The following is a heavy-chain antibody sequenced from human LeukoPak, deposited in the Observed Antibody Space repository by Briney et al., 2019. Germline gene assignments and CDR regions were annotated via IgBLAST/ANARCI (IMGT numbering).Heavy chain of an antibody. D-gene: IGHD6-19*01. CDR1: GYTFTGYY. J-gene: IGHJ1*01. CDR3: ARSSIAVAGTSKYFQH. V-gene: IGHV1-2*02. CDR2: INPNSGGT. Sequence: ASVKVSCKASGYTFTGYYMHWVRQAPGQGLEWMGWINPNSGGTNYAQKLQGRVTMTTDTSTSTAYMELRSLRSDDTAVYYCARSSIAVAGTSKYFQHWGQGTLVTVSS.